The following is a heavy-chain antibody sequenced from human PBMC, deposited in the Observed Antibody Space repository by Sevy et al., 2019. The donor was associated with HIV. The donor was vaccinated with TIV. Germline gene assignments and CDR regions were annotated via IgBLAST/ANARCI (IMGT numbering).Heavy chain of an antibody. D-gene: IGHD3-22*01. CDR2: ISDSGGNT. CDR1: GFTFSLYP. J-gene: IGHJ5*02. V-gene: IGHV3-23*01. Sequence: GGSLRLSCAASGFTFSLYPMSWVRQAPEKGLEWVSVISDSGGNTYYADSVKDRFTISRDKSRNTVYLEMDSLRAEDTAVYYCARDPPTPDYYGSSGYFDNWGQGTLVTVSS. CDR3: ARDPPTPDYYGSSGYFDN.